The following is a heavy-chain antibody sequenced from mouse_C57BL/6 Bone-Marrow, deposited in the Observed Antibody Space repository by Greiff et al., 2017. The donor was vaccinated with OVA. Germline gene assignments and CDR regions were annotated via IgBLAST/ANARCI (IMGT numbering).Heavy chain of an antibody. CDR3: ARNYYSKGAWFAY. D-gene: IGHD2-5*01. V-gene: IGHV2-2*01. J-gene: IGHJ3*01. CDR1: GFSLTSYG. CDR2: IWSGGST. Sequence: QMQLKESGPGLVQPSQSLSITCTVSGFSLTSYGVHWVRQSPGKGLEWLGVIWSGGSTDYNAAFISRLSISKDNSKSQVFFKMNSLQADDTAIYYCARNYYSKGAWFAYWGQGTLVTVSA.